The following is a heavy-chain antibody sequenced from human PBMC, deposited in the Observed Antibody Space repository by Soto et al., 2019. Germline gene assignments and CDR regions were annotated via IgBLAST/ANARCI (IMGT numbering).Heavy chain of an antibody. CDR2: IYYSGST. CDR3: AREGQQLPNWFDP. Sequence: SLSLKCTVSVGSISSGGYYWSWILQHPGKGLEWIGYIYYSGSTYYNPSLKSRVTISVDTSKNQFSLKLSSVTAADTAVYYCAREGQQLPNWFDPWGQGTLVTVSS. CDR1: VGSISSGGYY. J-gene: IGHJ5*02. D-gene: IGHD6-13*01. V-gene: IGHV4-31*03.